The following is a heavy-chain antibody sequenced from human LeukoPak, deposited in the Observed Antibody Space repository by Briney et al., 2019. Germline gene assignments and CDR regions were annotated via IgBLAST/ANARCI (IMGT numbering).Heavy chain of an antibody. J-gene: IGHJ4*02. D-gene: IGHD3-10*01. CDR2: ISTSSSYI. Sequence: GGSLRLSCAASGFTFSSYGMTWVRQAPGKGLEWVSFISTSSSYIYYADSMKGRFTISRDNAKNSLSLQMNSLRAEDTAVYYCARDREGFGESYFDYWGQGTLVTVSS. CDR1: GFTFSSYG. CDR3: ARDREGFGESYFDY. V-gene: IGHV3-21*01.